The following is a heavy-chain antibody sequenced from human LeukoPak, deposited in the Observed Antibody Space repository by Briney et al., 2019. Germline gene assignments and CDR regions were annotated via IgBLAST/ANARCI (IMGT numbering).Heavy chain of an antibody. V-gene: IGHV3-21*01. J-gene: IGHJ4*02. CDR1: GFTFDDYG. CDR2: ISSSSSYI. CDR3: ARPYCSGGSCYPSGVDY. D-gene: IGHD2-15*01. Sequence: PGGSLRLSCAASGFTFDDYGMSWVRQAPGKGLEWVLSISSSSSYIYYADSVKGRFTISRDNAKNSLYLQMNSLRAEDTAVYYCARPYCSGGSCYPSGVDYWGQGTLVTVSS.